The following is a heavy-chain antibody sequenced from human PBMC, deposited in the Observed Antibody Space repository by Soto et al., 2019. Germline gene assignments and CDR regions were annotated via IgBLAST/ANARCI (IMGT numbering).Heavy chain of an antibody. J-gene: IGHJ6*02. D-gene: IGHD3-10*01. CDR3: ARPSMVRGVHPSDYYYDGMDV. CDR1: GGTFSRYA. CDR2: IIPIFGTA. V-gene: IGHV1-69*01. Sequence: QLQLVQSGAEVKKPGSSVKVSCQASGGTFSRYAIRWVRQAPGQGLAWMGGIIPIFGTANYPQKFQGRVTITADESTSTAYMELSSLRSEETAVYYCARPSMVRGVHPSDYYYDGMDVWGQGTTVTVSS.